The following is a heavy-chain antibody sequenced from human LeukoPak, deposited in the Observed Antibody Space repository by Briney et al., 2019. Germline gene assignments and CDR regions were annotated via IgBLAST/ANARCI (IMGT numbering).Heavy chain of an antibody. CDR3: ARDRYSSSWFFDY. CDR1: GYTFTSYG. V-gene: IGHV1-18*01. J-gene: IGHJ4*02. Sequence: GASVKVSCKASGYTFTSYGISWVRQAPGQGLEWMGWISAYNGNTNYAQKLQGRVTITADKSTSTAYMELSSLRSEDTAVYYCARDRYSSSWFFDYWGQGTLVTVSS. D-gene: IGHD6-13*01. CDR2: ISAYNGNT.